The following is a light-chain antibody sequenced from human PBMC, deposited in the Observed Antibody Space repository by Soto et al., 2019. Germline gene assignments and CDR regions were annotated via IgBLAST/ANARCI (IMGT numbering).Light chain of an antibody. J-gene: IGKJ1*01. V-gene: IGKV1-5*03. CDR2: KAS. CDR3: QQYNSYPWT. CDR1: QTISSW. Sequence: DIQITQSPSTLSGSVGDRVTITCRASQTISSWLAWYQQKPGKAPKLLIYKASTLKSGVPSRFSGSGSGTEFTLTISSLQPDDFATYYCQQYNSYPWTFSQGTKVDI.